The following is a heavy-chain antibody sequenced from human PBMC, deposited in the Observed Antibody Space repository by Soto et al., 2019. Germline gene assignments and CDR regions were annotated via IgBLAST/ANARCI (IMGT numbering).Heavy chain of an antibody. V-gene: IGHV3-72*01. CDR1: GFTFSDHY. CDR3: ARDSRPVYSSSWFDY. D-gene: IGHD6-13*01. J-gene: IGHJ4*02. CDR2: TSNKANSYTT. Sequence: GGSLRLSCAASGFTFSDHYLDWFRQPPGKGLEWVGRTSNKANSYTTEYAASVKGRFTISRDDSKTSLYLQMNSLKTEDTAVYYCARDSRPVYSSSWFDYWGQGTLVTVSS.